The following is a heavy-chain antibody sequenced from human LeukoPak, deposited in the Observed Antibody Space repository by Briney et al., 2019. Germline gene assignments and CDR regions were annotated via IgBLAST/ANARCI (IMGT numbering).Heavy chain of an antibody. CDR1: GFTFSSYG. V-gene: IGHV3-30*03. Sequence: SGGSLRLSCAASGFTFSSYGMHWVRQAPGKALEWVAVISYDGSNKYYADSVKGRYTISRDNSKNTLYLQMHSLRADDTAVYYCARADDTSRGAFDIWGQGTMVTVSS. CDR2: ISYDGSNK. D-gene: IGHD3-22*01. CDR3: ARADDTSRGAFDI. J-gene: IGHJ3*02.